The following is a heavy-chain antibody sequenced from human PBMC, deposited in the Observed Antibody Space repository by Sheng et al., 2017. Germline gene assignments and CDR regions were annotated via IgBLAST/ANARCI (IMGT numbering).Heavy chain of an antibody. CDR3: ARVRGNVQVWLFP. V-gene: IGHV4-39*07. Sequence: QLQLQESGPGLVKPSETLSLTCTVSGGSVSTSSDYWGWIRQPPGKGLEWIGSIYYSGSTYYNPSLKSRVTISVDTSKNQFSLKLSSVTAADTAVYYCARVRGNVQVWLFPWGQGTLVTGLL. D-gene: IGHD3-22*01. J-gene: IGHJ5*02. CDR1: GGSVSTSSDY. CDR2: IYYSGST.